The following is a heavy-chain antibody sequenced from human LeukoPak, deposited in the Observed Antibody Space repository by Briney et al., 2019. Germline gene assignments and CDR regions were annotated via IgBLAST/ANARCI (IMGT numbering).Heavy chain of an antibody. CDR3: ARGDTRITMVRGGNGLN. J-gene: IGHJ4*02. CDR2: INPNSGGT. D-gene: IGHD3-10*01. Sequence: ASVKVSCKASGYTFTGYYMHWVRQAPGQGLEWMGWINPNSGGTNYAQKFQGRVTMTRDTSISTAYMELSRLRSDDTAVYYCARGDTRITMVRGGNGLNWGQGTLVTVSS. V-gene: IGHV1-2*02. CDR1: GYTFTGYY.